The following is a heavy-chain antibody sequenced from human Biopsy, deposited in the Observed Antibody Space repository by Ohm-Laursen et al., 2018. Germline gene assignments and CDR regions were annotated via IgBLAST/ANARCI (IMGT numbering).Heavy chain of an antibody. Sequence: GTLSLTYTVFGNSFSDYQWSWIRQPPGKGLEWIGQINQAGTTNYNPSLKSRVSISADASKYEFSLRLTSVTAADTAVYLCGNEVHGRNYWGLGAQVT. CDR1: GNSFSDYQ. J-gene: IGHJ4*02. V-gene: IGHV4-34*01. CDR3: GNEVHGRNY. CDR2: INQAGTT. D-gene: IGHD2-15*01.